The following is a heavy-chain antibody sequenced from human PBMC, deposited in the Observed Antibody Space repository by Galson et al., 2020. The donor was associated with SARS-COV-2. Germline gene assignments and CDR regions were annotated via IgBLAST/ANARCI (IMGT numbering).Heavy chain of an antibody. CDR3: ARSKVLQLVDADAFDI. V-gene: IGHV5-51*01. Sequence: GESLKISCKGSGYSFSTHWIGWVRQMPGKGLEWMGIIYPGDYDTKYSPSFQGQVTISVDRSVSTAYLQWSSLKASDTAIYYCARSKVLQLVDADAFDIWGQGTMVTVSS. CDR1: GYSFSTHW. J-gene: IGHJ3*02. CDR2: IYPGDYDT. D-gene: IGHD2-8*01.